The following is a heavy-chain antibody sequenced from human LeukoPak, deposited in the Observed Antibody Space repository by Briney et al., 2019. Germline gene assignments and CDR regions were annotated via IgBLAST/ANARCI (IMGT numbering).Heavy chain of an antibody. Sequence: GGTLRLSCAASGFTCSSYWMTRVRQAPGKGLEGVANIKEDGSEKYYVDSVKGRFTISRDNAKDSLYLQMNSLRAEDSAVYYCARDDRDGYNYFAYWGQGTRVTVSS. V-gene: IGHV3-7*04. CDR3: ARDDRDGYNYFAY. J-gene: IGHJ4*02. CDR1: GFTCSSYW. CDR2: IKEDGSEK. D-gene: IGHD5-24*01.